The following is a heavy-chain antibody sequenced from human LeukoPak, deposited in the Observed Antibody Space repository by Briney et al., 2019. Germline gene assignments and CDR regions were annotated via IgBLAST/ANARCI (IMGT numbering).Heavy chain of an antibody. CDR3: ARVGSSSWYYFDY. Sequence: GGSLRLSCAASGFTFSSYWMSWVRQAPGKGLEWVANIKQDGSEKSYVDSVKGRFTISRDNAKNSLYLQMNSLRAEDTAVYYCARVGSSSWYYFDYWGQGTLVTVSS. CDR1: GFTFSSYW. J-gene: IGHJ4*02. D-gene: IGHD6-13*01. CDR2: IKQDGSEK. V-gene: IGHV3-7*03.